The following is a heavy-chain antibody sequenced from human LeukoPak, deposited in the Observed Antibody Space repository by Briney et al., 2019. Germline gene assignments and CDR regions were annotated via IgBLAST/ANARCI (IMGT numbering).Heavy chain of an antibody. Sequence: GGSLRLSCAASGFTFSRYAMNWVRQAPGKGLEWVSLISGSTGNTYYADSVQGRFIISRDTSKNMLFLQMNSLRAEDTAVYYCAKVLAGAGTRPLGYWGQGTLVTVSS. CDR2: ISGSTGNT. J-gene: IGHJ4*02. CDR3: AKVLAGAGTRPLGY. V-gene: IGHV3-23*01. CDR1: GFTFSRYA. D-gene: IGHD1-26*01.